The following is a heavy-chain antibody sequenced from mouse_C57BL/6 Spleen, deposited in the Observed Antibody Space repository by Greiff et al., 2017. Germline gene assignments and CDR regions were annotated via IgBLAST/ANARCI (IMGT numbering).Heavy chain of an antibody. Sequence: QVQLQQSGPELVKPGASVKISCKASGYAFSSSWMNWVKQRPGTGLEWIGRINPGDGDTNYNGKFKGKATMTADKSSSTAYMQLSSLTSEDAAVYYCAKSGTWYFDVWGTGTTVTVSS. CDR3: AKSGTWYFDV. CDR2: INPGDGDT. J-gene: IGHJ1*03. V-gene: IGHV1-82*01. CDR1: GYAFSSSW. D-gene: IGHD1-3*01.